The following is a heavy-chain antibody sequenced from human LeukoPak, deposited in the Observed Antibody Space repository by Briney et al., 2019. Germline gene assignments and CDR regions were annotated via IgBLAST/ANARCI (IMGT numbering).Heavy chain of an antibody. J-gene: IGHJ4*02. Sequence: PGRSLRLSCAASGFTFSSYGMHWVRQAPGKGLEWVAVTSYDGSNKYYADSVKGRFTISRDNSKNTLYLQMNSLRAEDTAVYYCAKDLRYYDSSGYYYWGQGTLVTVSS. D-gene: IGHD3-22*01. CDR2: TSYDGSNK. CDR1: GFTFSSYG. CDR3: AKDLRYYDSSGYYY. V-gene: IGHV3-30*18.